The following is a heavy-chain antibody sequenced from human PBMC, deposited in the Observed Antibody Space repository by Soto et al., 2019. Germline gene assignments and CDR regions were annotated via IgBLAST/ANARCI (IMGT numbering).Heavy chain of an antibody. CDR3: TRGSSWYDVDWFDP. D-gene: IGHD6-13*01. CDR1: GGSISSNY. Sequence: QVQLQESGPGLVKPSETLSLTCTVSGGSISSNYWSWIRQPPGKGLEWIGYVYNSGSTNYNPSLKSQVTISVATAKNQFSLKPTSVTAADTAMYYCTRGSSWYDVDWFDPWGPGTLVTVAS. J-gene: IGHJ5*02. CDR2: VYNSGST. V-gene: IGHV4-59*01.